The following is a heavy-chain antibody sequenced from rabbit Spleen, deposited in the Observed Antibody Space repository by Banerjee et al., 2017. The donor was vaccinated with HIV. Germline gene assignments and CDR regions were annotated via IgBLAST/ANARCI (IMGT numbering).Heavy chain of an antibody. CDR1: GVSFSSSSY. V-gene: IGHV1S40*01. Sequence: QSLEESGGDLVKPGASLTLTCTASGVSFSSSSYMCWVRQAPGKGLEWIACIDTGSSGFTYFATWAKGRFTCSKAASTTVTLQTTRLTAADTATYFCARDASSSVSSYGMDLWGPGTLVTVS. J-gene: IGHJ6*01. CDR3: ARDASSSVSSYGMDL. D-gene: IGHD1-1*01. CDR2: IDTGSSGFT.